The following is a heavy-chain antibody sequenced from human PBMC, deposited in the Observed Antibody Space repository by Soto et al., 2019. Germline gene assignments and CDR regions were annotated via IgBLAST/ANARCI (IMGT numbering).Heavy chain of an antibody. D-gene: IGHD2-15*01. CDR3: ARSSRYCSGGSCFNWFDP. V-gene: IGHV4-30-2*01. CDR1: GGSISSGGYS. Sequence: SETLSLTCAVSGGSISSGGYSWSWIRQPPGKGLEWIGYIYHSGSTYYNPSLKSRVTISVDGSKNQFSLKLSSVTAADTAVYYCARSSRYCSGGSCFNWFDPWGQGTLVTVSS. CDR2: IYHSGST. J-gene: IGHJ5*02.